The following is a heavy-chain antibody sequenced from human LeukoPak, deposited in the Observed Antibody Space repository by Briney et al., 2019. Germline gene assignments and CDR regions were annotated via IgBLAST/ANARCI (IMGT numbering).Heavy chain of an antibody. CDR3: ARHPHYYFDNSAR. V-gene: IGHV4-39*01. CDR2: MYYSGNT. D-gene: IGHD3-22*01. CDR1: GDSVRTSNSY. Sequence: SETLSLTCTVSGDSVRTSNSYWGWIRQPPGKGLEWIVSMYYSGNTYYNPSLKSRVTISVDTSKNQLSLRLSSVTAADTAVYYCARHPHYYFDNSARWGQGTLVTVSS. J-gene: IGHJ4*02.